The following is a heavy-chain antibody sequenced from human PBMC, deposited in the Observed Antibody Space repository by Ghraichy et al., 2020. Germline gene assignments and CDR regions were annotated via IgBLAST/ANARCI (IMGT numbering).Heavy chain of an antibody. CDR3: TTDTGQCLSFDY. CDR2: NKKKGDGETT. Sequence: GESLNISCEASGFIFSNAWMNWVRQAPGKGPELVGRNKKKGDGETTDYAASVKGRFTISRDDSNNTLYLQMNSLKSEDTAVYYCTTDTGQCLSFDYWGLGTLVTVSS. J-gene: IGHJ4*01. CDR1: GFIFSNAW. V-gene: IGHV3-15*07. D-gene: IGHD6-19*01.